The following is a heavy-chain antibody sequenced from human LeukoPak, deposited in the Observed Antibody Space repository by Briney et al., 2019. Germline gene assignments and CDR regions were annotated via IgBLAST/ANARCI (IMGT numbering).Heavy chain of an antibody. J-gene: IGHJ4*02. Sequence: SETLSLTSSVPGGSISSNSNYWGWIRQPPGKGLEWIGSIYYSGDTYYNPSLRSRVLISVDTSKNQFSLNLISVTAADTAVYYCARSTYYDLDYWGQGTLVTVPS. CDR2: IYYSGDT. CDR1: GGSISSNSNY. CDR3: ARSTYYDLDY. V-gene: IGHV4-39*01. D-gene: IGHD3-22*01.